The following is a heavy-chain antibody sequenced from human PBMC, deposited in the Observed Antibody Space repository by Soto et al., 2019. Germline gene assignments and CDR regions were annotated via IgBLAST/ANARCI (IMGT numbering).Heavy chain of an antibody. CDR2: ISDDGRNG. V-gene: IGHV3-30*18. CDR1: GFIFSTNG. CDR3: AKLSHSGWHHHYYGMDV. D-gene: IGHD6-19*01. Sequence: QVQLVESGGGVVQPGTSLRLSCAASGFIFSTNGMYCVRQAPGKGLEWVALISDDGRNGWHADSVKGRFTISRDISKNTLYLQMNSLRPEDTAVYYCAKLSHSGWHHHYYGMDVWGQGTTVTVSS. J-gene: IGHJ6*02.